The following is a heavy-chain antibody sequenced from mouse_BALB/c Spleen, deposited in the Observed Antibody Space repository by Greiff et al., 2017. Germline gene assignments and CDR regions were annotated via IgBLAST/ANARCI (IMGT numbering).Heavy chain of an antibody. CDR1: GFSLTSYG. Sequence: VMLVESGPGLVQPSQSLSITCTVSGFSLTSYGVHWVRQSPGKGLEWLGVIWSGGSTDYNAAFISRLSISKDNSKSQVFFKMNSLQANDTAIYYCARNDRYDGYWYFDVWGAGTTVTVSS. V-gene: IGHV2-2*02. CDR2: IWSGGST. J-gene: IGHJ1*01. D-gene: IGHD2-14*01. CDR3: ARNDRYDGYWYFDV.